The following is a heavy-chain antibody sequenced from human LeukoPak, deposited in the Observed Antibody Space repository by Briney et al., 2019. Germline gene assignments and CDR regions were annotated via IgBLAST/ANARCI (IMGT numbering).Heavy chain of an antibody. D-gene: IGHD3-10*01. CDR1: GFTFSSYA. CDR3: AKDVMVRGERYFDY. CDR2: ISGSGGST. Sequence: QSGRSLRLSCAASGFTFSSYAMSWVRQAPGKGLEWVSAISGSGGSTYYADSVKGRSTISRDNSKITLYLQMNSLRAEDTAVYYCAKDVMVRGERYFDYWGQGTLVTVSS. V-gene: IGHV3-23*01. J-gene: IGHJ4*02.